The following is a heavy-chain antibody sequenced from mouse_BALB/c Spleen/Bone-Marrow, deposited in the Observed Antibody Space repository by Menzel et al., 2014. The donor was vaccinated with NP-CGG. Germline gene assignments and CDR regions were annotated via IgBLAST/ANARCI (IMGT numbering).Heavy chain of an antibody. J-gene: IGHJ2*01. CDR2: IDLGNGNT. V-gene: IGHV14-3*02. Sequence: DVKLVESGAELVKPGASVKLSCTASGFNIXDTYMHWVKQRPEQGLEWIGRIDLGNGNTKYDPKFQGKATITADTSSNTAYLQLSSLTSEDTAVYYCARYRLGTYFDYWGQGTTLTVSS. CDR1: GFNIXDTY. CDR3: ARYRLGTYFDY. D-gene: IGHD2-14*01.